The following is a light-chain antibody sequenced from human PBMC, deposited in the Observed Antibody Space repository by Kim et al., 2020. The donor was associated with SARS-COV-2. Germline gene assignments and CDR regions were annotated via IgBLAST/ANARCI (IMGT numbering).Light chain of an antibody. CDR1: ETVRKSY. V-gene: IGKV3-20*01. Sequence: LSPGERATLSCRASETVRKSYVAWHQQKPGQAPGLLIYGASTRAAGIPDRFTGSESGTDFTLTITSLAPEDFAVYFCLQYGDSPYSFGQGTKLEI. CDR2: GAS. CDR3: LQYGDSPYS. J-gene: IGKJ2*03.